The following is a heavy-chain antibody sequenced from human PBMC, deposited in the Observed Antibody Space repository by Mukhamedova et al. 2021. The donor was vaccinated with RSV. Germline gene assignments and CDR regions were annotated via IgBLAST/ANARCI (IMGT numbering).Heavy chain of an antibody. V-gene: IGHV3-30*04. Sequence: TFSSYAMHWVRQAPGKGLEWVAVISYDGSNKYYADSVKGRFTISRDNSKNTLYLQMNSLRAEDTAVYYCATLPKSFDYWGQGTLV. CDR3: ATLPKSFDY. CDR1: TFSSYA. J-gene: IGHJ4*02. CDR2: ISYDGSNK.